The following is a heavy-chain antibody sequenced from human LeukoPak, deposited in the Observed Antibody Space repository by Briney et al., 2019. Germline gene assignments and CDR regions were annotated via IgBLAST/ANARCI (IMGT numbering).Heavy chain of an antibody. J-gene: IGHJ5*02. CDR3: ARGGGRDGGWFGELLPPTNWFDP. CDR2: IYTSGST. V-gene: IGHV4-4*07. Sequence: SETLSLTCTVSGCSISSYYWSWIRQPAGKGLEWIGRIYTSGSTNYNPSLKSRVTMSVDTSKNQFSLKLSSVTAADTAVYYCARGGGRDGGWFGELLPPTNWFDPWGQGTLVTVSS. CDR1: GCSISSYY. D-gene: IGHD3-10*01.